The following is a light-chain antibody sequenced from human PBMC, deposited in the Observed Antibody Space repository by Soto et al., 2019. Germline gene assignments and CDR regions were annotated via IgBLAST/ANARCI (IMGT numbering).Light chain of an antibody. CDR1: QSVSSSY. Sequence: EIVLTQSPGTLSLSPGERATLSCRASQSVSSSYLAWYQQKPGQAPRLLISGASSRATGIPDRFSGSGSGTDFTLTISRLEPEDFAVYFCQHYGSSLWTFGQGTKGDIK. J-gene: IGKJ1*01. CDR3: QHYGSSLWT. V-gene: IGKV3-20*01. CDR2: GAS.